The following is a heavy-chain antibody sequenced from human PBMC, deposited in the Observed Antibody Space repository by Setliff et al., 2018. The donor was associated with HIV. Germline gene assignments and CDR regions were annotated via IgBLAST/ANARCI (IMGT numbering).Heavy chain of an antibody. CDR2: INPNSGDT. J-gene: IGHJ4*02. Sequence: ASVKVSCKASGYTFTGYYMHWVRQAPGQGLEWMGRINPNSGDTNYAQKFKGRVTMTRDTSISTAYMEVTRLRSDDTAVYYCARARFLEWLPDYWGQGTLVTVS. CDR1: GYTFTGYY. CDR3: ARARFLEWLPDY. V-gene: IGHV1-2*06. D-gene: IGHD3-3*01.